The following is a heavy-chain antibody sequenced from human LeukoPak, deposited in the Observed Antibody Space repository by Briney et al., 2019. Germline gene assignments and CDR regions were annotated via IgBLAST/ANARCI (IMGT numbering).Heavy chain of an antibody. J-gene: IGHJ3*02. CDR1: GGSFSGYY. V-gene: IGHV4-34*01. D-gene: IGHD2/OR15-2a*01. Sequence: SETQSLTCAVYGGSFSGYYWSWIRQPPGKGLEWIGEINHSGSTNYNPSLKSRVTISVDTSKNQFSLKLSSVTAADTAVYYCARVILSMDAFDIWGQGTMVTVSS. CDR2: INHSGST. CDR3: ARVILSMDAFDI.